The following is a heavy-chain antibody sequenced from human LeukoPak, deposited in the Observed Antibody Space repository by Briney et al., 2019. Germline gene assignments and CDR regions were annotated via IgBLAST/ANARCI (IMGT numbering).Heavy chain of an antibody. CDR1: GGSISSGVSY. CDR3: ARDSQDGYSHFDS. D-gene: IGHD5-24*01. J-gene: IGHJ4*02. CDR2: IYHSGTT. Sequence: SETLSSTCTVSGGSISSGVSYWSWIRQRPGQGLEWIGYIYHSGTTYYSPSLKSRVTISVDTSKNQFSLKLSSVTAADTAVYYCARDSQDGYSHFDSWGQGTLVTVSS. V-gene: IGHV4-31*03.